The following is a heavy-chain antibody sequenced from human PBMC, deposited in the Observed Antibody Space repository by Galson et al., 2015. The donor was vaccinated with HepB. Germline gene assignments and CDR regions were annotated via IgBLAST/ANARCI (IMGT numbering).Heavy chain of an antibody. J-gene: IGHJ4*02. CDR3: ARDRSHSLDY. D-gene: IGHD6-6*01. CDR1: GYIFTTNG. Sequence: SVKVSCKASGYIFTTNGISWARQAPGQGLEWLGWISINSGNTNYVERLQGRVTMTRDTSTSTAYMELRRLTSDDTAVYYCARDRSHSLDYWGQGTLVTVSS. V-gene: IGHV1-18*04. CDR2: ISINSGNT.